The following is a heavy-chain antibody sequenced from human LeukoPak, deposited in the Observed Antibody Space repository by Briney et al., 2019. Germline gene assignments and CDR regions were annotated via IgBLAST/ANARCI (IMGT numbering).Heavy chain of an antibody. CDR3: ARVEHDFWSGYSYYFDY. J-gene: IGHJ4*02. D-gene: IGHD3-3*01. CDR2: IIPIFGTA. V-gene: IGHV1-69*01. CDR1: GGTFSSYA. Sequence: GSSVKVSCKASGGTFSSYAISWVRQAPGQGLEWMGGIIPIFGTANYAQKFQGRVTITADESTSTAYMELSSLRSEDTAVYYCARVEHDFWSGYSYYFDYWGQGTLVTVSS.